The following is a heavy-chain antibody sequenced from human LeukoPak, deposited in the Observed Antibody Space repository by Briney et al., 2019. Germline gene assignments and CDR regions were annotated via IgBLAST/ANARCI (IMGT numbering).Heavy chain of an antibody. CDR2: TFYRSKWYN. Sequence: TSQTLSLTCAISGDSVSRHDLTWDWVRQSPSRGLEWLGRTFYRSKWYNDYAVSVKSRITVSPDTSKNQFSLHLNSVTPEDTAVYYCVRSYDWVFDYWGQGTRVTVSS. CDR1: GDSVSRHDLT. J-gene: IGHJ4*02. D-gene: IGHD1-1*01. V-gene: IGHV6-1*01. CDR3: VRSYDWVFDY.